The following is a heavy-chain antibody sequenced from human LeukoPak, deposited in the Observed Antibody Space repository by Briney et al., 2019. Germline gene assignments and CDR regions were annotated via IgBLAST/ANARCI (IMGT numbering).Heavy chain of an antibody. CDR3: ARADYDYVWGSYRRQYYFDY. V-gene: IGHV1-46*01. CDR1: GYTFTSYY. D-gene: IGHD3-16*02. Sequence: ASVKVSCKASGYTFTSYYMHWVRQAPGQGLEWMGIINPSGGSTSYAQKFQGRVTMTRDTSTSTVYMELSSLRSEDTAVYYCARADYDYVWGSYRRQYYFDYWGQGTLVTVSS. J-gene: IGHJ4*02. CDR2: INPSGGST.